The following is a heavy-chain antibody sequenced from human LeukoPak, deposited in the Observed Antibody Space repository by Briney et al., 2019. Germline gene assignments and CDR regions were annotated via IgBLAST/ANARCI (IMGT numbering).Heavy chain of an antibody. Sequence: GGSLRLSCAASGFTFSSYAMHWVRQAPGKGLEWVAVISYDGSNKYYADSVKGRFTISRDNSKNTLYLQMSSLRAEDTAVYYCAKGRYYDGSGYQYYFDYWGQGTLVTVSS. D-gene: IGHD3-22*01. V-gene: IGHV3-30-3*01. CDR1: GFTFSSYA. CDR3: AKGRYYDGSGYQYYFDY. J-gene: IGHJ4*02. CDR2: ISYDGSNK.